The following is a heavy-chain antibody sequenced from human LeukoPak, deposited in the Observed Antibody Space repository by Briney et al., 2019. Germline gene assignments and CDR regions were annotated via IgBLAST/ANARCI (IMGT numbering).Heavy chain of an antibody. D-gene: IGHD3-10*01. CDR1: GYTFTGYY. CDR3: ARAELLWLGELPHFDY. Sequence: ASVKVSCKASGYTFTGYYMHWVRQAPGQGLEWMGWINPNSGGTNYAQKFQGRVTMTRDTSISTAYMELSRLRSDDTAVYYCARAELLWLGELPHFDYWGQGTLVTVSS. J-gene: IGHJ4*02. V-gene: IGHV1-2*02. CDR2: INPNSGGT.